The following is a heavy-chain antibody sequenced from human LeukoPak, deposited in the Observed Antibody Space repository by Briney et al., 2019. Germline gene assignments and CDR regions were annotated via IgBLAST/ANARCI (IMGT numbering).Heavy chain of an antibody. CDR2: IYYSGST. D-gene: IGHD3-3*01. J-gene: IGHJ3*02. Sequence: SETLSLTCTVSGGSISSSSYYWGWIRQPPGKGLEWIGSIYYSGSTYYNPSLKSRVTISVDTSKNQFSLKLSSVTAADTAVYYCARRLRITIFGTRAFDIWGQGTMVTVS. CDR3: ARRLRITIFGTRAFDI. CDR1: GGSISSSSYY. V-gene: IGHV4-39*01.